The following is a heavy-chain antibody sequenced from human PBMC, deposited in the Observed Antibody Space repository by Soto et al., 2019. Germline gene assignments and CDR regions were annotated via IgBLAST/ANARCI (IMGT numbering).Heavy chain of an antibody. CDR1: GFTFSDSS. J-gene: IGHJ4*02. V-gene: IGHV3-73*01. D-gene: IGHD4-17*01. CDR2: IRSKANSYAT. CDR3: TSLYGDNWSTIDY. Sequence: EVQLVESGGGLVQPGGSLKLSCAASGFTFSDSSMHWVRQASGKGLEWVGRIRSKANSYATVYAASVKGRFTISRDDSKNTAYLQMNSLKTEDTAVYYCTSLYGDNWSTIDYWGQGTLVTVSS.